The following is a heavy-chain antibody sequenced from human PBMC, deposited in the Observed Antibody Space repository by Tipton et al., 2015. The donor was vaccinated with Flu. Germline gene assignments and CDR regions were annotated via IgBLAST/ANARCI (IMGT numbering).Heavy chain of an antibody. D-gene: IGHD1-1*01. CDR2: IYYSGTT. Sequence: TLSLTCTVSGGSISTTIYYWGWVRQPPGKGLEWIGSIYYSGTTYYNPSLKSRVTISIDASKNQFSLDLTSLTAADTAVYYCTRDLWNDRRAYYYYGVHVWRQGTTVTVPS. CDR1: GGSISTTIYY. J-gene: IGHJ6*02. V-gene: IGHV4-39*07. CDR3: TRDLWNDRRAYYYYGVHV.